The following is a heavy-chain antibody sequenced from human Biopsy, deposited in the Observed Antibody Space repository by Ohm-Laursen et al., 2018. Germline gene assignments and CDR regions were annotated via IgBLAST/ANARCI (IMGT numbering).Heavy chain of an antibody. CDR3: ARDRGYYSDRTVPGYFDL. V-gene: IGHV4-59*01. CDR1: GDSINNYY. Sequence: GTLSLTCTVSGDSINNYYWSWIRQPAGKGLQWIGYVYYTGSTDYNPSLQSRVTISVDTSKNHFSLRLRSVTPADTAIYYCARDRGYYSDRTVPGYFDLWGRGTLVTVSS. J-gene: IGHJ2*01. CDR2: VYYTGST. D-gene: IGHD3-22*01.